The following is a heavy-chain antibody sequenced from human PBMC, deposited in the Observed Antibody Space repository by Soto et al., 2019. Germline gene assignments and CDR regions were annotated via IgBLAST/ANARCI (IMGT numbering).Heavy chain of an antibody. CDR1: GYTFTGYY. CDR3: ARGPVLWFGELYFQH. Sequence: ASVKVSCKASGYTFTGYYMHWVRQAPGQGLEWMGWINPNSGGTNYAQKFQGRVTMTRDTSISTAYMELSRLRSDDTAVYYCARGPVLWFGELYFQHWGQGTLVTVSS. D-gene: IGHD3-10*01. J-gene: IGHJ1*01. CDR2: INPNSGGT. V-gene: IGHV1-2*02.